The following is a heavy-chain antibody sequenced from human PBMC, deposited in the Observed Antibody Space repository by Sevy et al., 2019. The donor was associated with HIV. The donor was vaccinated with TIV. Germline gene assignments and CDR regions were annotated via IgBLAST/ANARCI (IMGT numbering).Heavy chain of an antibody. Sequence: SETLSLTCTVSGGPISVYYWSWIRQPPGKGLEYIGYVYYTGSTNYNPSLKDRVTISVDTSNNQFSLKLTSVTAADTALYYCARAPPVRSGDDSLNWFDPWGQGTLVTVSS. CDR3: ARAPPVRSGDDSLNWFDP. J-gene: IGHJ5*02. CDR2: VYYTGST. CDR1: GGPISVYY. V-gene: IGHV4-59*01. D-gene: IGHD5-12*01.